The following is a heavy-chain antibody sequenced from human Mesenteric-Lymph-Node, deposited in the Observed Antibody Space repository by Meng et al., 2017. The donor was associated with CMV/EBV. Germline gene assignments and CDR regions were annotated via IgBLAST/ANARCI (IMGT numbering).Heavy chain of an antibody. CDR2: INCNSGGT. V-gene: IGHV1-2*02. CDR3: ARDWYDSGGSTDF. Sequence: ASVKVSCKTSGYTFNEYYLHWVRQAPGQGLEWMGWINCNSGGTDYAPNFEGRVTMTRDTSTTKAYMELNILRYDDTALYYFARDWYDSGGSTDFWGQGTLVTVSS. D-gene: IGHD3-22*01. CDR1: GYTFNEYY. J-gene: IGHJ4*02.